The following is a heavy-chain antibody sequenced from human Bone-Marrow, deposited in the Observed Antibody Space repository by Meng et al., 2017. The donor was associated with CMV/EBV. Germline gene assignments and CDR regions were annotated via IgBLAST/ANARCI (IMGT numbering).Heavy chain of an antibody. CDR1: GLTFSSYW. D-gene: IGHD3-10*01. J-gene: IGHJ4*02. CDR2: ITSSSSYI. CDR3: AKDRGGSGSYEVDY. V-gene: IGHV3-21*01. Sequence: GESLKISCAASGLTFSSYWMSWVRQAPGKGLEWVSSITSSSSYIYYADSVKGRFTISRDNAKNSLYLQMHSLRADDTAVYYCAKDRGGSGSYEVDYWGQGTLVTASS.